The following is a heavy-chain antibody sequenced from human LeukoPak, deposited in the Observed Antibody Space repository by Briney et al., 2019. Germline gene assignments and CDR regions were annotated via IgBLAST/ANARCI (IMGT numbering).Heavy chain of an antibody. J-gene: IGHJ4*02. V-gene: IGHV3-21*01. CDR1: GFTFSSYS. CDR3: ARFLNPKTTVVTPSDY. Sequence: GGSLRLSCAASGFTFSSYSMNWVRQAPGKGLEWVSSISSSSYIYYADSVKGRFTISRDNAKNSLYLQMNSLRAEDTAVYYCARFLNPKTTVVTPSDYWGQGTLVTVSS. CDR2: ISSSSYI. D-gene: IGHD4-23*01.